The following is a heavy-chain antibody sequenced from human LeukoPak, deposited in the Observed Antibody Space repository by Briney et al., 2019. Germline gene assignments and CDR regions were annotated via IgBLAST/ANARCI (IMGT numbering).Heavy chain of an antibody. V-gene: IGHV4-59*01. CDR2: IYYSGST. D-gene: IGHD3-3*01. CDR1: GGSISSYY. CDR3: ARGGGTIFGVVIDRFDP. J-gene: IGHJ5*02. Sequence: SETLSLTCTVSGGSISSYYWSWIRQPPGKGLEWIGYIYYSGSTNYNPSLKSRVTISVDTSKNQSSLKLSSVTAADTAVYYCARGGGTIFGVVIDRFDPWGQGTLVTVSS.